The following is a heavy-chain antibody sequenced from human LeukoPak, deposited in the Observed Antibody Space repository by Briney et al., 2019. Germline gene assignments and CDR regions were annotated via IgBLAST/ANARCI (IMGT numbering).Heavy chain of an antibody. V-gene: IGHV4-38-2*02. CDR2: IYHSGST. D-gene: IGHD6-13*01. Sequence: SETLSLTCTVSGYSISSGYYWGWIRQPPGKGLEWIGSIYHSGSTYYNPSLKSRVTISVDTSKNQFSLKLSSVTAADTAVYYCARSWEQQLDADYWGQGTLVTVSS. J-gene: IGHJ4*02. CDR1: GYSISSGYY. CDR3: ARSWEQQLDADY.